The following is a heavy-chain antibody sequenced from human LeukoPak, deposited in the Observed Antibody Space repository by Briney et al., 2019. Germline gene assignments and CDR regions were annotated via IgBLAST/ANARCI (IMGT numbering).Heavy chain of an antibody. CDR1: GYSFTTYW. D-gene: IGHD4-17*01. J-gene: IGHJ4*02. CDR3: ARSEGDYGGDDFDY. Sequence: GASRQISCKGSGYSFTTYWIGWVRQMPGKGLEWMGIIYPGDSNTRYSPSFQGQVSISADKSISTAYLQWSSLKASDTAMYYCARSEGDYGGDDFDYWGQGTPVTVSS. CDR2: IYPGDSNT. V-gene: IGHV5-51*03.